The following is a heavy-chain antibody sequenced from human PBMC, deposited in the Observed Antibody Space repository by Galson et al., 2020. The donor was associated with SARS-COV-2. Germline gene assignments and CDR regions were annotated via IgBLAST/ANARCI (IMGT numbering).Heavy chain of an antibody. CDR1: GFTFSSYG. Sequence: GGSLRLSCAASGFTFSSYGMHWVRQAPGKGLEWVAVISYDGSNKYYADSVKGRFTISRDNSKNTLYLQMNSLRAEDTAVYYCANDCSSTSCSPYYGMDVWGQGTTVTVSS. V-gene: IGHV3-30*18. CDR3: ANDCSSTSCSPYYGMDV. D-gene: IGHD2-2*01. CDR2: ISYDGSNK. J-gene: IGHJ6*02.